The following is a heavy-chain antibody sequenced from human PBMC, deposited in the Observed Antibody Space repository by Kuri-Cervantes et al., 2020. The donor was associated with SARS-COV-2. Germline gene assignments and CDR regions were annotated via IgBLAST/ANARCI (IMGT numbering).Heavy chain of an antibody. Sequence: GEALKISCAPSGFTFSSYAMSWVRQAPGKGLEWVSTISGSADSTYYADSVKGRFSISRHNSKNTLFLQMNSLRAEDTAIYYCVRGGIAATGPDDYWGQGTLVTVSS. D-gene: IGHD6-13*01. CDR2: ISGSADST. CDR1: GFTFSSYA. CDR3: VRGGIAATGPDDY. V-gene: IGHV3-23*01. J-gene: IGHJ4*02.